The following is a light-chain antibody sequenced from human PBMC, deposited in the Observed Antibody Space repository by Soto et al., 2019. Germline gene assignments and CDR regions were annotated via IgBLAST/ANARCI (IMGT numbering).Light chain of an antibody. CDR2: RAS. CDR3: QHFRA. Sequence: EIVLTQSSGTLSLSSGERAKLSCRASQSVSSNYLAWYQQKPGQAPKVLIYRASIRATGIPARFSGSGSGTEFTLTLSRVEPDDFAVYYCQHFRAFGQGTRLEIK. J-gene: IGKJ5*01. V-gene: IGKV3-20*01. CDR1: QSVSSNY.